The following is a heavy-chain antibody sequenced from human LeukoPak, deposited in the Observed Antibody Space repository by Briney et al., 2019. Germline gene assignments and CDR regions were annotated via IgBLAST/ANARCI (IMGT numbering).Heavy chain of an antibody. J-gene: IGHJ6*02. CDR2: ISAYNGNT. CDR1: GYTFTGYY. V-gene: IGHV1-18*04. D-gene: IGHD3-10*01. CDR3: ARSPPWTMVRGVIASYYYYGMDV. Sequence: GASVKVSCKASGYTFTGYYMHWVRQAPGQGLEWMGWISAYNGNTNYAQKLQGRVTMTTDTSTSTAYMELRSLRSDDTAVYYCARSPPWTMVRGVIASYYYYGMDVWGQGTTVTVSS.